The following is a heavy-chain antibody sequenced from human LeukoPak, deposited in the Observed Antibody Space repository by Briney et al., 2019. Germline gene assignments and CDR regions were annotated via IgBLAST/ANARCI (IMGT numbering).Heavy chain of an antibody. CDR2: ISSNGGST. D-gene: IGHD2-2*01. CDR1: GFTFSSYA. V-gene: IGHV3-64*01. J-gene: IGHJ5*02. Sequence: PGGSLRLSCAASGFTFSSYAMHWVRQAPGKGLEYVSAISSNGGSTYYANPVKGRFTISRDNSKNTLYLQMGSLRAEDMAVYYCARAKYQLLLHPWGQGTLVTVSS. CDR3: ARAKYQLLLHP.